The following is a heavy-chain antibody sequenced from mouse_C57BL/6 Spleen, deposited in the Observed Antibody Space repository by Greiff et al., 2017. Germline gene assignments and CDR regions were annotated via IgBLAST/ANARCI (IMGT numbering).Heavy chain of an antibody. J-gene: IGHJ2*01. V-gene: IGHV1-82*01. Sequence: LVESGPELVKPGASVKISCKASGYAFSSSWMNWVKQRPGKGLEWIGRIYPGDGDTNYNGKFKGKATLTADKSSSTAYMQLSSLTSEDSAVYFCAREYYYGSSYGFDYWGQGTTLTVSS. CDR1: GYAFSSSW. CDR3: AREYYYGSSYGFDY. CDR2: IYPGDGDT. D-gene: IGHD1-1*01.